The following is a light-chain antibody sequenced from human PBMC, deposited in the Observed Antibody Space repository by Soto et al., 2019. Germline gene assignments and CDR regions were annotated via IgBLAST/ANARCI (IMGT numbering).Light chain of an antibody. CDR2: KAS. CDR1: QSFSGW. J-gene: IGKJ1*01. V-gene: IGKV1-5*03. Sequence: DIQMTQSPSTLSASVGDTVTVTCRASQSFSGWLAWYQQEPGKAPKLLIHKASSLQSGVPSRFSGSGSGTDFTLTISSLHPDDFATYYCQQYNSYSPTFGQGTKVDIK. CDR3: QQYNSYSPT.